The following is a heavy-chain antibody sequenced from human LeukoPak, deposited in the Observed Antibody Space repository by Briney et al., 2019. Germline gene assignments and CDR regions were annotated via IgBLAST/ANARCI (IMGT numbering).Heavy chain of an antibody. J-gene: IGHJ6*02. D-gene: IGHD6-13*01. Sequence: PGGSLRLSCAASGFSFSSYAMYWVRQAPGKGLEWVAVISYDGSNKYYADSVKGRFTISRDNSKNTLYLQMNSLRAEDTAVYYCARDLKDSSSWTLYYYYYGMDVWGQGTTVTVSS. CDR3: ARDLKDSSSWTLYYYYYGMDV. CDR2: ISYDGSNK. CDR1: GFSFSSYA. V-gene: IGHV3-30-3*01.